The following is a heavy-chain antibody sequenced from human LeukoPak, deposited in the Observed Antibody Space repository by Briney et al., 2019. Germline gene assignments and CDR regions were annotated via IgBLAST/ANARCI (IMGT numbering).Heavy chain of an antibody. CDR2: IYSGGST. CDR3: ARDGSPYDILTGYYNRAYYFDY. V-gene: IGHV3-66*01. J-gene: IGHJ4*02. D-gene: IGHD3-9*01. Sequence: GGSLRLSCAASGFTFSSYWMSWVRQAPGKGLEWVSVIYSGGSTYYADSVKGRFTISRDNSKNTLYLQMNSLRAEDTAVYYCARDGSPYDILTGYYNRAYYFDYWGQGTLVTVSS. CDR1: GFTFSSYW.